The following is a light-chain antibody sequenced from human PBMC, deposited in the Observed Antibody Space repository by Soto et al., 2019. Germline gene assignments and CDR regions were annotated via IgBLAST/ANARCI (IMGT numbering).Light chain of an antibody. Sequence: HSVLTQPPSVSGSPGQSVTISCTWTSSDVGGYNRVSWYQQPPGTAPKLVIYEVIYRPSGVPARFSGSKSGNTASLTISGLQAEDEADYYCYSYTSSTTYVFGTGTKVTVL. CDR3: YSYTSSTTYV. J-gene: IGLJ1*01. CDR2: EVI. CDR1: SSDVGGYNR. V-gene: IGLV2-18*02.